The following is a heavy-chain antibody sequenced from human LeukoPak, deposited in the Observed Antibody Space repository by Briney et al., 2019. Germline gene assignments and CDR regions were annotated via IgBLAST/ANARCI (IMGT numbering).Heavy chain of an antibody. D-gene: IGHD4-23*01. CDR3: AKEVTPGALLYGPFDY. CDR1: GFTFSSFA. J-gene: IGHJ4*02. V-gene: IGHV3-23*01. Sequence: GGSLRLSCAASGFTFSSFAMSWLRQAPGKGLERVSGITAGGDMTYYADSVKGRFTISRDNSKNTLALQMSDLRAEDTAIYYCAKEVTPGALLYGPFDYWGQGTLVTVSS. CDR2: ITAGGDMT.